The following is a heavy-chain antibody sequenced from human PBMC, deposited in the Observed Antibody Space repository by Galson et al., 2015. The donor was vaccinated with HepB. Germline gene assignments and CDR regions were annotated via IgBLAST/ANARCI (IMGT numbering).Heavy chain of an antibody. D-gene: IGHD2-15*01. J-gene: IGHJ4*02. V-gene: IGHV1-18*01. CDR3: ARTKGPVVVVAATPAHFDY. CDR1: GYTFTSYG. CDR2: ISAYNGNT. Sequence: QSGAEVKKPVASVKVSCKASGYTFTSYGISWVRQAPGQGLEWMGWISAYNGNTNYAQKLQGRVTMTTDTSTSTAYMALRSLRSDDTAVYYCARTKGPVVVVAATPAHFDYWGQGTLVTVSS.